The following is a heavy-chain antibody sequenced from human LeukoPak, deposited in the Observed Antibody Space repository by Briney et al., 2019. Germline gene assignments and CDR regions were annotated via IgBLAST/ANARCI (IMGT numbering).Heavy chain of an antibody. CDR1: GFTFSSYA. Sequence: GGSLRLSCAASGFTFSSYAMHWVRQTPGKGLEWVAVISYDGSNKYYADSVKGRFTISRDNSKNTLYLQMNSLRAEDTAVYYCAREPYYDFWSGYYVHYYYGMDVWGQGTTVTVSS. CDR3: AREPYYDFWSGYYVHYYYGMDV. J-gene: IGHJ6*02. D-gene: IGHD3-3*01. CDR2: ISYDGSNK. V-gene: IGHV3-30-3*01.